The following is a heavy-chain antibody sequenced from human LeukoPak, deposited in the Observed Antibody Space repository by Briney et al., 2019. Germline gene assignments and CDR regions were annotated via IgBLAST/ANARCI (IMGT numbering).Heavy chain of an antibody. V-gene: IGHV3-7*01. CDR1: EFTFSSYW. D-gene: IGHD4-17*01. CDR3: ARDSDYGKPNFDY. Sequence: GGSLRLSCAASEFTFSSYWMSWVRQAPGKGLEWVANIKQDGSEKYYVDSVKGRFTISRDNAKNSLYLQMNSLRAEDTAVYYCARDSDYGKPNFDYWGQGTLVTVSS. J-gene: IGHJ4*02. CDR2: IKQDGSEK.